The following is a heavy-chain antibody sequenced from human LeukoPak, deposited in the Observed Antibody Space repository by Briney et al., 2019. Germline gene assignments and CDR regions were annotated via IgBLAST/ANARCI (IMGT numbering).Heavy chain of an antibody. D-gene: IGHD3-10*01. CDR3: ARVDDDYGSGNNWFDP. J-gene: IGHJ5*02. Sequence: PSETLSLTCAVSDDSFSSHYWTWIRQPPGKGLEWIGYISYIGRTNYNPSLKSRVTISIDTSKNQFSLKLSSVTAADTAVYYCARVDDDYGSGNNWFDPWGQGTLVTVSS. CDR2: ISYIGRT. CDR1: DDSFSSHY. V-gene: IGHV4-59*11.